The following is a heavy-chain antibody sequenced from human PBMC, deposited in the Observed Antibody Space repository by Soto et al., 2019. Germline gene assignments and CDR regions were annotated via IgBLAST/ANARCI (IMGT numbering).Heavy chain of an antibody. CDR3: ARREDYYYTSRFHDAFDI. Sequence: PGGSLRLSCAASGFTVSNNYINWVRQAPGKGLEWVSVIYSGGTTYYADSVKGRFTISRDNSKNTLYLQMNRLRAEDTAVYYCARREDYYYTSRFHDAFDIWGQGTMVTVSS. D-gene: IGHD3-3*01. J-gene: IGHJ3*02. CDR2: IYSGGTT. CDR1: GFTVSNNY. V-gene: IGHV3-53*01.